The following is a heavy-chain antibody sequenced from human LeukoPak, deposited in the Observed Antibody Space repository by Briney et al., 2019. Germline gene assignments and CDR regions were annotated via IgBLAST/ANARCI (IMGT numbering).Heavy chain of an antibody. D-gene: IGHD3-10*01. CDR2: IKSKTDGGTT. CDR1: GFTFSNAW. J-gene: IGHJ6*03. CDR3: TTDLGSYYGSGSYEYYYYMDV. Sequence: GGSLRLSCAASGFTFSNAWMSWVRQAPGKGLEWVGRIKSKTDGGTTDYAAPVKGRFTISRDDSKNTLYLQMNSLKTEDTAVYYCTTDLGSYYGSGSYEYYYYMDVWGKGTTVTVSS. V-gene: IGHV3-15*01.